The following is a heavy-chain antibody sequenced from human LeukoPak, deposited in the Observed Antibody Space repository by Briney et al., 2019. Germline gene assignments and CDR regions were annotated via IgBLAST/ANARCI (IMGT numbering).Heavy chain of an antibody. V-gene: IGHV4-59*08. Sequence: SETLSLTCSVSGDSVTSSYWNWIRQPPGKGVEWIGYVSSDGTTNYTPSLRSRLIMSVDTAKNDISLILTSVTAADTDIYYCARLDCIVEGGYNHWGRGTLVTVSS. J-gene: IGHJ4*02. CDR2: VSSDGTT. D-gene: IGHD5-24*01. CDR3: ARLDCIVEGGYNH. CDR1: GDSVTSSY.